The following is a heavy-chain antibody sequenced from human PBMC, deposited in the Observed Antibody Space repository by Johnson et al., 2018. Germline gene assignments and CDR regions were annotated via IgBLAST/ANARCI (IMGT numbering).Heavy chain of an antibody. CDR2: IRSKAYGGTT. V-gene: IGHV3-49*05. J-gene: IGHJ6*02. CDR3: TSHLGYCSSTSGYSPYYYYGMDV. D-gene: IGHD2-2*02. Sequence: QLVESGGGLVKPXRSLRLSXTASGFTFGDYAMSWFRQAPGKGLEWVGFIRSKAYGGTTEYAASVKGRFTISRDDSKSIAYLQINRLKTEDTAVYYCTSHLGYCSSTSGYSPYYYYGMDVWGQGTTVTVSS. CDR1: GFTFGDYA.